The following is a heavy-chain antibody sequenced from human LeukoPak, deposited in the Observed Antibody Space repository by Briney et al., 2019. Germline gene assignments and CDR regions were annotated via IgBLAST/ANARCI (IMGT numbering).Heavy chain of an antibody. CDR3: ARDDEITFGTVN. V-gene: IGHV3-30*03. CDR2: ISYDGSNK. D-gene: IGHD3-16*01. Sequence: GGSLRLSCAASGFTFSSYGMHWVRQAPGKGLEWVAVISYDGSNKYYADSVKGRFTISRDNAKKSLYLEMNSLRAEDTAVYYCARDDEITFGTVNWGQGTLVTVSS. CDR1: GFTFSSYG. J-gene: IGHJ4*02.